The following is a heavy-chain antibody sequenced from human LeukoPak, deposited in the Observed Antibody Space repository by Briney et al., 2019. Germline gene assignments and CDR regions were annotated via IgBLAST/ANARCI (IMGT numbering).Heavy chain of an antibody. V-gene: IGHV3-30*02. CDR3: AKDNPGGLDY. Sequence: GGTLRLSCAASGFTFSSYGMHWVRQAPGKGLEWVALIRYDGSNRYYADSVKGRFTISRDNSKNTLYLQMNSLRAEDTAVYYCAKDNPGGLDYWGQGTLVTVSS. D-gene: IGHD3-16*01. CDR2: IRYDGSNR. J-gene: IGHJ4*02. CDR1: GFTFSSYG.